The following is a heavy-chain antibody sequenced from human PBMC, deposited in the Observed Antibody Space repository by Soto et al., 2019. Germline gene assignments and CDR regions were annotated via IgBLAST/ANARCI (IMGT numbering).Heavy chain of an antibody. V-gene: IGHV3-49*03. CDR1: GFTFGDYA. CDR2: IRSKAYGGTT. Sequence: PGGSLRLSCTASGFTFGDYAMSWFRQAPGKGLEWVGFIRSKAYGGTTEYAASVKGRFTISRDDSKSIAYLQMNSLKTEDTAVYYCTRESGSYAYYYYYGMDVWGQGTTVTV. J-gene: IGHJ6*02. CDR3: TRESGSYAYYYYYGMDV. D-gene: IGHD1-26*01.